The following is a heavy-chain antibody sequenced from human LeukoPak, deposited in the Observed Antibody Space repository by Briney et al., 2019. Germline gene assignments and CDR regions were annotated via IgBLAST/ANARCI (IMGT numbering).Heavy chain of an antibody. CDR3: ARAQYYLDS. Sequence: GGSLRLSCAASGFTFSSYAMSWVRQAPGKGLEWVSYISSNSSNRNYADSVKGRFTISRDNAKNSLYLQMNSLRAEDTAVYYCARAQYYLDSWGQGTLVTVSS. J-gene: IGHJ4*02. CDR2: ISSNSSNR. V-gene: IGHV3-48*04. CDR1: GFTFSSYA.